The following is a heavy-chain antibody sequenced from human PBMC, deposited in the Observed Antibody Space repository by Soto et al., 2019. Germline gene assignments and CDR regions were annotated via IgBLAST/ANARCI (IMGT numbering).Heavy chain of an antibody. D-gene: IGHD6-6*01. Sequence: ASVKVSCKASGYTFTSYAMHWVRQAPGQRLEWMGWINAGNGNTKYSQKFQGRVTITRDTSASTAYMELSSLRSEDTAVYYCARAAPRIAARPFYYYGMDVWGQGTTVTVSS. CDR1: GYTFTSYA. CDR3: ARAAPRIAARPFYYYGMDV. J-gene: IGHJ6*02. V-gene: IGHV1-3*01. CDR2: INAGNGNT.